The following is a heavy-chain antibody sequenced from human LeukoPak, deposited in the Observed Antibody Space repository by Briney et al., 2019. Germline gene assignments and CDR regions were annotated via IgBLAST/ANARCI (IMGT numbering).Heavy chain of an antibody. D-gene: IGHD3-22*01. V-gene: IGHV4-39*07. CDR2: IYYSGST. J-gene: IGHJ5*02. Sequence: SETLSLTCTVSGGSISSSSYYWGWIRQPPGKGLEWIGGIYYSGSTYYNPSLKSRVTISVDTSKNQFSLKLSSVTAADTAVYYCARAWHEWHYYDSSGYYYLNWFDPWGQGTLVTVSS. CDR3: ARAWHEWHYYDSSGYYYLNWFDP. CDR1: GGSISSSSYY.